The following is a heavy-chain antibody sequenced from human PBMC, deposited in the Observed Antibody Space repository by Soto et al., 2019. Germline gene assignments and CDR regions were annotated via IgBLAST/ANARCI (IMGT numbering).Heavy chain of an antibody. V-gene: IGHV1-8*01. CDR3: AREKTSYGMDV. CDR2: MNPNSGNT. Sequence: QVQLVQSGAEVKKPGASVKVSCKASGYTFTGYDINWVRQATGQGLEWMGWMNPNSGNTGYAHKFQGRVTMTRNTSKSTSYMELSSLRSEDTAVYYCAREKTSYGMDVWGQGTTVTGSS. CDR1: GYTFTGYD. J-gene: IGHJ6*02.